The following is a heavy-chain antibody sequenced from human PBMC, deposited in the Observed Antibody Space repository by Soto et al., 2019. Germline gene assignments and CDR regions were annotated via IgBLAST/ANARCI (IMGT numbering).Heavy chain of an antibody. D-gene: IGHD3-10*01. J-gene: IGHJ4*02. Sequence: GGSLRLSCAASGFTFSNFAIHWVRHAPGKGLEWVAVISNDGTNKYYADSVKGRFTISRDNSNNTLYLQMNSLRTEDTAVYYCARNYYGSGSYLGPFGYWGQGTLVTVSS. CDR2: ISNDGTNK. CDR1: GFTFSNFA. CDR3: ARNYYGSGSYLGPFGY. V-gene: IGHV3-30-3*01.